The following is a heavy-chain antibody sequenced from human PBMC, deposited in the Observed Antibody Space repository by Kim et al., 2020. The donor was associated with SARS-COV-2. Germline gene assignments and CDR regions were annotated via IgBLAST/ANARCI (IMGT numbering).Heavy chain of an antibody. D-gene: IGHD4-17*01. J-gene: IGHJ4*02. CDR3: ARVRYGDYGVFEY. Sequence: YNTSLKNRLTIAKDTDKNQVVLTMTNMDPVDTATYYCARVRYGDYGVFEYWGQGTRVTVSS. V-gene: IGHV2-70*01.